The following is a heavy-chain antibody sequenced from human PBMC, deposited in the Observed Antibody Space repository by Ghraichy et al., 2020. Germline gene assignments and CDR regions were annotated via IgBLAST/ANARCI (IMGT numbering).Heavy chain of an antibody. CDR1: GYTFTGYY. CDR2: INPNSGGT. CDR3: ARVRGDNWNYHLTGYFDL. J-gene: IGHJ2*01. D-gene: IGHD1-7*01. Sequence: ASVKVSCKASGYTFTGYYMHWVRQAPGQGLEWMGWINPNSGGTNYAQKFQGWVTMTRDTSISTAYMELSRLRSDDTAVYYCARVRGDNWNYHLTGYFDLWGRGTLVTVSS. V-gene: IGHV1-2*04.